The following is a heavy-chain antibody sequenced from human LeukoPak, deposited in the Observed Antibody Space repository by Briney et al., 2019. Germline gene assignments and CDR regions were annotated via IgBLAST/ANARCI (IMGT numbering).Heavy chain of an antibody. V-gene: IGHV1-69*06. CDR1: GGTFSSYA. CDR2: IIPIFGTA. J-gene: IGHJ4*02. CDR3: ASGRPKYDYVWESYRYYFDY. D-gene: IGHD3-16*02. Sequence: ASVKVSCKASGGTFSSYAISWVRQAPGQGLEWMGGIIPIFGTANYAQEFQGRVTITADKSTSTAYMELSSLRSEDTAVYYCASGRPKYDYVWESYRYYFDYWGQGTLVTVSS.